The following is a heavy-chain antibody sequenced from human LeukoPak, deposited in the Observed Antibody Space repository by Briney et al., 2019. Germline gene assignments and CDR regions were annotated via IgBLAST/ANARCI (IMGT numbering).Heavy chain of an antibody. CDR1: GYTFTSYY. CDR2: INPSGGST. J-gene: IGHJ4*02. Sequence: ASVKVSCKASGYTFTSYYMHWVRQALGQGLEWMGIINPSGGSTSYAQKFQGRVTMTRDMSTSTVYMELSSLRSEDTAVYYCAREVWARATIYDYVWGSYRPYYFDYWGQGTLVTVSS. V-gene: IGHV1-46*01. CDR3: AREVWARATIYDYVWGSYRPYYFDY. D-gene: IGHD3-16*02.